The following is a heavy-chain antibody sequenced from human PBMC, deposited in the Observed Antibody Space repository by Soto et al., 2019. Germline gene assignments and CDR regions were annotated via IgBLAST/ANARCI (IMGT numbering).Heavy chain of an antibody. CDR2: ISYDGSNK. CDR3: ARVVRYSSGWPYDAFDI. Sequence: GGSLRLSCAASGFTFSSYAMHWVRQAPGKGLEWVAVISYDGSNKYYADSVKSRFTISRDNSKNTLYLQMNSLRAEDTAVYYCARVVRYSSGWPYDAFDIWGQGTMVTVSS. J-gene: IGHJ3*02. CDR1: GFTFSSYA. V-gene: IGHV3-30-3*01. D-gene: IGHD6-19*01.